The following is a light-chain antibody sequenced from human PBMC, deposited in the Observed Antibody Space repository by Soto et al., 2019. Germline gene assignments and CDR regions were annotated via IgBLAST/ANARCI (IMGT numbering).Light chain of an antibody. J-gene: IGKJ1*01. CDR3: LQVDVYPWT. CDR2: KAS. Sequence: DIQMTQSPSTLSASVGDRVTITCRASQSISSWLAWYQQKPGKAPKLLINKASSLESGVPSRFSGSGSGTEFTLTISSLQPEDFATYYCLQVDVYPWTFGQGTKVDI. V-gene: IGKV1-5*03. CDR1: QSISSW.